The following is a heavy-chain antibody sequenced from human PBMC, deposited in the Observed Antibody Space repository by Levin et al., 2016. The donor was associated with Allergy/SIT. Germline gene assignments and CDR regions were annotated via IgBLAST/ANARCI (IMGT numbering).Heavy chain of an antibody. D-gene: IGHD1-26*01. CDR2: IYYSGST. J-gene: IGHJ5*02. CDR3: ARRDVVGATRPPA. Sequence: RQAPGKGLEWIGSIYYSGSTYYNPSLKSRVTISVDTSKNQFSLKLSSVTAADTAVYYCARRDVVGATRPPAWGQGTLVTVSS. V-gene: IGHV4-39*01.